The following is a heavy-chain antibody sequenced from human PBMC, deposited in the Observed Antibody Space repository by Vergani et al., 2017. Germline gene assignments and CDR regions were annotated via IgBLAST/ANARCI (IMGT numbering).Heavy chain of an antibody. CDR3: ARPPIAAAGDNWFDP. CDR2: INPNSGGT. J-gene: IGHJ5*02. CDR1: GYTFSTYG. D-gene: IGHD6-13*01. Sequence: QVQLVQSGAEVKKPGASVKVSCKASGYTFSTYGISWVRQAPGQGLEWMGWINPNSGGTNYAQKFQGRVTMTRDTSISTAYMELSRLRSADTAVYYCARPPIAAAGDNWFDPWGQGTLVTVSS. V-gene: IGHV1-2*02.